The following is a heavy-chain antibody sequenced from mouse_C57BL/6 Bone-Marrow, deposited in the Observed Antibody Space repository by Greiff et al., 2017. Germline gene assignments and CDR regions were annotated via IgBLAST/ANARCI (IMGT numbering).Heavy chain of an antibody. Sequence: EVQLVESGGGLVKPGGSLKLSCAASGFTFSSYAMSWVRQTPERRLEWVATISDGGSYTYYPDNVKGRFTISRDNATNNLYLQMSHLKSEDTAMYYCAREGDGNYGCGFAYWGQGTLVTVSA. CDR1: GFTFSSYA. D-gene: IGHD2-1*01. J-gene: IGHJ3*01. CDR2: ISDGGSYT. V-gene: IGHV5-4*01. CDR3: AREGDGNYGCGFAY.